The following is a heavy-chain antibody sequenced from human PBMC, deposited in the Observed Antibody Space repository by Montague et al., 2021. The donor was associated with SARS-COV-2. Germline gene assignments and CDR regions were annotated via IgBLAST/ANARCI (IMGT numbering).Heavy chain of an antibody. J-gene: IGHJ6*02. CDR1: GGSISSSSYY. CDR3: ARAFTDWLRYYGMDV. Sequence: SETLSLTCTVSGGSISSSSYYWGWIRQPPGKGLEWIGSIYYSGSTYYNPSLKSRVTISVDTSKNQFSLKLSSVTAEDTAVYYCARAFTDWLRYYGMDVWGQGTTVTVSS. CDR2: IYYSGST. V-gene: IGHV4-39*01. D-gene: IGHD3-9*01.